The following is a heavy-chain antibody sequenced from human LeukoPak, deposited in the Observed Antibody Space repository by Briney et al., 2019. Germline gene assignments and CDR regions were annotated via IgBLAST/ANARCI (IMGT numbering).Heavy chain of an antibody. J-gene: IGHJ4*02. CDR2: ISYDGSNK. V-gene: IGHV3-30*19. CDR3: ARLFRVVVPAANTHFDY. Sequence: QPGGSLRLSCAASGFTFSSYGMHWVRQAAGKGLEWVAVISYDGSNKYYADSVKGRFTISRDNSKNTLYLQMNSLRAEDTAVYYCARLFRVVVPAANTHFDYWGQGTLVTVSS. D-gene: IGHD2-2*01. CDR1: GFTFSSYG.